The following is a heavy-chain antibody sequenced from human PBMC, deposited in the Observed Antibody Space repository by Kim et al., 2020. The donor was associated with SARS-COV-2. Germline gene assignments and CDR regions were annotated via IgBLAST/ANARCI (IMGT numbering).Heavy chain of an antibody. CDR1: GFSFSNAW. J-gene: IGHJ6*02. CDR2: IKSKGGGGKT. Sequence: GGSLRLSCVASGFSFSNAWMNWVRQAPGKGLEWVGRIKSKGGGGKTYYAAPVKGRFTISRDDSINTLDLQMNSLKTEDTAGYFCGDTLCWHGTDVWGQGTTVTVSS. D-gene: IGHD3-9*01. CDR3: GDTLCWHGTDV. V-gene: IGHV3-15*01.